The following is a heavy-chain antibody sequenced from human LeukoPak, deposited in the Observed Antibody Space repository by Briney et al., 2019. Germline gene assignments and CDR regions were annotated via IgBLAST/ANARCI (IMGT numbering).Heavy chain of an antibody. D-gene: IGHD3-10*01. CDR2: INHSGST. Sequence: PSEILSLTCAVYGGSFSGYYWSWIRQPPGKGLEWIGEINHSGSTNYNPSLKSRVTISVDTSKNQFSLKLSSVTAADTAEYYCARGLWFRESRPFDYWGQGTLVTVSS. CDR3: ARGLWFRESRPFDY. V-gene: IGHV4-34*01. J-gene: IGHJ4*02. CDR1: GGSFSGYY.